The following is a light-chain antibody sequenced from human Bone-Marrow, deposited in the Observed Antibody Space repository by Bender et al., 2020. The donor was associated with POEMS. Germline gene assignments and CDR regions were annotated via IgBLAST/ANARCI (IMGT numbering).Light chain of an antibody. J-gene: IGLJ1*01. V-gene: IGLV2-23*02. CDR2: DVS. Sequence: QSALTQPASVSGSPGQSITISCTGTSSDVGTYNLVSWYQHHPGKAPKLLIYDVSNRPSGVSDRVSGSKSGFTASLTISGLQAEDEADYYCYSYAGSNNFVFGTGTTVTVL. CDR3: YSYAGSNNFV. CDR1: SSDVGTYNL.